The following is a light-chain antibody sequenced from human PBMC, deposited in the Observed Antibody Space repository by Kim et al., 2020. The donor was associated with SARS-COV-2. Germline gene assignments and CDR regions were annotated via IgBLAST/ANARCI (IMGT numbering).Light chain of an antibody. J-gene: IGLJ2*01. Sequence: GKTVTISCPRSGGSIDDNYLQWYQQRPGGVPTTVIYEDDQRPSGVSDRFSGSIDNSSNSASLTISGLKTEDEADYYCQSYNRSNVVFGGGTKVTVL. V-gene: IGLV6-57*03. CDR2: EDD. CDR1: GGSIDDNY. CDR3: QSYNRSNVV.